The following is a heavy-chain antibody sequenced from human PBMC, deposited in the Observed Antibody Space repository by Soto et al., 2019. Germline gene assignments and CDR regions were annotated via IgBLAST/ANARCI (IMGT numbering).Heavy chain of an antibody. CDR2: INPNSGGT. V-gene: IGHV1-2*04. Sequence: ASVKVSCKASGYTFTGYYMHWVRQAPGQGLEWMGWINPNSGGTNYAQKFQGWVTMTRDTSISTVYMELSSLRSEDTAVYYCGRGPPAKTIDYWGQGTLVTVSS. CDR3: GRGPPAKTIDY. J-gene: IGHJ4*02. D-gene: IGHD1-7*01. CDR1: GYTFTGYY.